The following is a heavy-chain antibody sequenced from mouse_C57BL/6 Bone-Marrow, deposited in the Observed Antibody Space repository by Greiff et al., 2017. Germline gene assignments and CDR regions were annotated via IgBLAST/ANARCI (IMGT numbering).Heavy chain of an antibody. CDR2: ISSGGSYT. V-gene: IGHV5-6*01. J-gene: IGHJ1*03. CDR1: GFTFSSYG. CDR3: ARHRYFDV. Sequence: EVMLVESGGDLVKPGGSLKLSCAASGFTFSSYGMSWVRQTPDKRLEWVATISSGGSYTYYPDSVKGRFTISRDNAKNALYLQMSSLKSEYTAMYYCARHRYFDVWGTGTTVTVTS.